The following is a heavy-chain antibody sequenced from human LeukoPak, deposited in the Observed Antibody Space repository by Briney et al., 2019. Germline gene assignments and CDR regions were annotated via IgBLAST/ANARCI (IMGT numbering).Heavy chain of an antibody. V-gene: IGHV3-23*01. Sequence: GGSLRLSCAGSGFTFSSYAMSWVRQAPGKGLEWVSVISGSSGTTYYADSVKGRFIISRDNSKNTLYLQMDSLRAEDTAVYYCAKRIGGVNSFDHWGQGTLVTVSS. CDR2: ISGSSGTT. J-gene: IGHJ4*02. CDR1: GFTFSSYA. CDR3: AKRIGGVNSFDH. D-gene: IGHD3-16*01.